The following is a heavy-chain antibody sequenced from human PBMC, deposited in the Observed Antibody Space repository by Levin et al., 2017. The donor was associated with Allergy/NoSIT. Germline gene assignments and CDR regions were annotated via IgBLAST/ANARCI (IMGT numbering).Heavy chain of an antibody. J-gene: IGHJ4*02. CDR3: TTEEVAGRFDY. Sequence: GGSLRLSCAASGFTFSSYWMSWVRQAPGKGLEWVANIKQDGSEKYYVDSVKGRFTISRDNAKNSLYLQMNSLRAEDTAVYYCTTEEVAGRFDYWGQGTLVTVSS. V-gene: IGHV3-7*01. D-gene: IGHD6-19*01. CDR2: IKQDGSEK. CDR1: GFTFSSYW.